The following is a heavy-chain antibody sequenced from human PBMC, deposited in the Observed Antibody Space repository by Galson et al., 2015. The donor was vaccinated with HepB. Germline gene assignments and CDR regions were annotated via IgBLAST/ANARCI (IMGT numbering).Heavy chain of an antibody. Sequence: SVKVSCKASGYTFTSYDINWVRQATGQGLEWMGWMNPNSGNTGYAQKFQGRVTMTRNTSISTAYMELSSLRSEDTAVYYCARGSIGRYYYDSSGYYYFDYWGQGTLVTVSS. CDR1: GYTFTSYD. D-gene: IGHD3-22*01. CDR3: ARGSIGRYYYDSSGYYYFDY. CDR2: MNPNSGNT. V-gene: IGHV1-8*01. J-gene: IGHJ4*02.